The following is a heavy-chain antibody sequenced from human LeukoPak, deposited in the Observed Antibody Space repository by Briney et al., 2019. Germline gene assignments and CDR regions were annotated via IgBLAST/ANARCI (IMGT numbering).Heavy chain of an antibody. CDR2: ISGSGGST. Sequence: GGSLRLSCAASGFTFNSYAMSWVRQAPGKGLEWVSAISGSGGSTYYADPVKGRFTISRDNSKDTLYLQMNSLRAEDTAVYYCAKDHSSGLFHSDYWGQGTLVTVSS. J-gene: IGHJ4*02. CDR1: GFTFNSYA. D-gene: IGHD6-19*01. CDR3: AKDHSSGLFHSDY. V-gene: IGHV3-23*01.